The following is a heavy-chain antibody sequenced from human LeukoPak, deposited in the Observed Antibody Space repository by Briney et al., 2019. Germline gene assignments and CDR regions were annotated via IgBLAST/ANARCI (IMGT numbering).Heavy chain of an antibody. CDR3: ARSSSLDY. CDR2: ISSGSGYI. CDR1: GFTFSTYN. V-gene: IGHV3-21*01. D-gene: IGHD6-13*01. Sequence: PGGSLRLSCAASGFTFSTYNMNWVRQAPGKGLEWVSSISSGSGYIYYADSVKGRFTISRDNTKNSLFLQMNSLRAEDTAVYYCARSSSLDYWGQGTLVTVSS. J-gene: IGHJ4*02.